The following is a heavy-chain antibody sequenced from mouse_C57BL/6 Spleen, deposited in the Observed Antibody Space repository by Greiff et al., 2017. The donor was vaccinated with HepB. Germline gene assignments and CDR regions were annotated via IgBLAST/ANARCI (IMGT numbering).Heavy chain of an antibody. CDR2: IYPSDSET. V-gene: IGHV1-61*01. CDR3: ARRLDYYGSSYWYYDV. D-gene: IGHD1-1*01. Sequence: QVQLQQPGAELVRPGSSVKLSCKASGYTFTSYWMDWVKQRPGQGLEWIGNIYPSDSETHYNQKFKDKATLTVDKSSSTAYMQLSSLTSEDSAVYYCARRLDYYGSSYWYYDVWGTATTVTVAS. J-gene: IGHJ1*03. CDR1: GYTFTSYW.